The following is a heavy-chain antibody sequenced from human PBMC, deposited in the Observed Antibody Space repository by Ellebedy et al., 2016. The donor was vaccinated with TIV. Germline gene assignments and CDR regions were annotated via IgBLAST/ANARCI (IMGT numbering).Heavy chain of an antibody. D-gene: IGHD5-18*01. CDR3: ARGLYSYGFAEYLQH. J-gene: IGHJ1*01. CDR2: ISRNGGGT. Sequence: PGGSLRLSCAASGFTFSIYAMGWVRQAPGKGLEWVSTISRNGGGTYYAGSVEGRFTISRDNSKNTLYLQMNSLRAEDTAVYFCARGLYSYGFAEYLQHWGQGTLVTVSS. CDR1: GFTFSIYA. V-gene: IGHV3-23*01.